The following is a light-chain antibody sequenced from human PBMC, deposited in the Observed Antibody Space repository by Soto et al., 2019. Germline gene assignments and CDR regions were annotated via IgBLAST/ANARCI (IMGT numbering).Light chain of an antibody. V-gene: IGKV1-39*01. CDR3: LQIYDVPLS. CDR1: QSIGNN. Sequence: DIQMTQSPSSLSASVGDRVTITCRASQSIGNNLNWYQQKPGKSPNLLIYNTFSLQNGVTSRFSGGGSGTDFTLTIRSLLPEDFGIYYCLQIYDVPLSVGGGTQVDIK. J-gene: IGKJ4*01. CDR2: NTF.